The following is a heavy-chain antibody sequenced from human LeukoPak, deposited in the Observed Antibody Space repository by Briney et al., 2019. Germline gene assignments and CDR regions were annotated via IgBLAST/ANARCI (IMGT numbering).Heavy chain of an antibody. CDR3: AKEGLDDSSGYYRDYYYYYGMDV. CDR2: ISVDGGST. J-gene: IGHJ6*02. Sequence: PGGSLRLSCAASGFTFDDYAMYWVRQAPGKGLEWVSLISVDGGSTYYADSVKGRFTISRDNSKNSLYLQMNSLRTEDTALYYCAKEGLDDSSGYYRDYYYYYGMDVWGQGTTVTVSS. D-gene: IGHD3-22*01. CDR1: GFTFDDYA. V-gene: IGHV3-43*02.